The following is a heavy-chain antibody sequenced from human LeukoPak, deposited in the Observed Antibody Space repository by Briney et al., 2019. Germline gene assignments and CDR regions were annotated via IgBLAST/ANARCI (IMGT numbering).Heavy chain of an antibody. V-gene: IGHV1-2*04. D-gene: IGHD2-15*01. Sequence: ASVKVSCKASGYTFTGYYMHWVRQAPGQGLEWMGWINPNSGGTNYAQKFQGWVTMTRDTFISTAYMELSRLRSDDTAVYYCARDLGYCSGGSCYWGYYFDYWGQGTLVTVSS. J-gene: IGHJ4*02. CDR3: ARDLGYCSGGSCYWGYYFDY. CDR2: INPNSGGT. CDR1: GYTFTGYY.